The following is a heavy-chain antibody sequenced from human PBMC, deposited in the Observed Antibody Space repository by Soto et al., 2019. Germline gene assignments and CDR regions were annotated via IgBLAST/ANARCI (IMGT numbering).Heavy chain of an antibody. CDR3: ARKDSSSAFDY. CDR2: IYPGDSDT. V-gene: IGHV5-51*01. D-gene: IGHD3-22*01. J-gene: IGHJ4*02. Sequence: GESLKIACKGSGYSFTTYWIGWVRQMPGKGLEWMGIIYPGDSDTRYSPSFQGQVTISADKYISTAYLQWSSLKASDTAMYYCARKDSSSAFDYWGQGTLVTVSS. CDR1: GYSFTTYW.